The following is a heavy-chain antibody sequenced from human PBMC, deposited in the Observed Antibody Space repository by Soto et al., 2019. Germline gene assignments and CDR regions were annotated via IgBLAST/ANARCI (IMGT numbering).Heavy chain of an antibody. Sequence: EVQLLESGGGLVQPGGSLRLSCAASGFTFSSYAMSWVRQAPGKGLEWVSAISGSGGSTYYADSVKGRFTISRDNSKNTLDLQMNSLRAEDTAVYYCATRITMIVVVITHDAFDIWGQGTMVTVSS. CDR1: GFTFSSYA. CDR3: ATRITMIVVVITHDAFDI. J-gene: IGHJ3*02. D-gene: IGHD3-22*01. V-gene: IGHV3-23*01. CDR2: ISGSGGST.